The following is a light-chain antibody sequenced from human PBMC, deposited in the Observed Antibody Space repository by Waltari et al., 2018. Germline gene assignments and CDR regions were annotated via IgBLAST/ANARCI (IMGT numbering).Light chain of an antibody. CDR1: QTIDDY. CDR2: GAS. V-gene: IGKV1-39*01. CDR3: QQSYSNPYT. J-gene: IGKJ2*01. Sequence: DIPMTQSPSSLSASVGDRVTITCRASQTIDDYLNRYQQKPGKAPKLLIYGASNLQSGVSSRFRGDGSGTHFTFTISNLQPEDFAVYYCQQSYSNPYTFGQGTKVEIK.